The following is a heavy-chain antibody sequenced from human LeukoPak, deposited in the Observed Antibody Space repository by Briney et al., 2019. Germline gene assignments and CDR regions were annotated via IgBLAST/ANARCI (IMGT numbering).Heavy chain of an antibody. CDR3: ARLKCSSTSCFYYYYMDV. CDR2: INHSGRT. CDR1: GFTFSSYE. D-gene: IGHD2-2*01. V-gene: IGHV4-34*01. Sequence: PGGSLRLSCAASGFTFSSYEMNWVRQPPGKGLEWIGEINHSGRTNYKPSLKSRVTISVDTSKNQFSLKLNSVTAADTAVYYCARLKCSSTSCFYYYYMDVWGKGTTVTISS. J-gene: IGHJ6*03.